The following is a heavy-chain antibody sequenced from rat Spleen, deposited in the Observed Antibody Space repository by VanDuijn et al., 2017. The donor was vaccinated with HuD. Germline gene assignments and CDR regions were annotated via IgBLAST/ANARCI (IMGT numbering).Heavy chain of an antibody. Sequence: EVQLVESGGDLVQPGRSVRLSCAASGFTFSNFPMAWVRQAPTKGLEWVASISPSGGSTYYRDSVKGRFTISRDNANSTLYLQMDSLRSEDTATYFCATGPRILRLDWFAYWGQGTLVTVSS. CDR3: ATGPRILRLDWFAY. V-gene: IGHV5-46*01. D-gene: IGHD1-6*01. CDR1: GFTFSNFP. J-gene: IGHJ3*01. CDR2: ISPSGGST.